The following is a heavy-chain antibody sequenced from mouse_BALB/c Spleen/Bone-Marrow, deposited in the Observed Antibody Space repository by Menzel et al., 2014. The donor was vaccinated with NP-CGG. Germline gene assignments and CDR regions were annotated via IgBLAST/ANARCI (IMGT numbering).Heavy chain of an antibody. Sequence: EVKVVESGGGLVQPGGSLKLSCAASGFTFXNYGMSWVRQTPDKRLELVATINSNGGITYYPDSVKGRFTISRDNAKNTLYLQMSSLKSEDTAVYYCAKNQEAFDYWGQGTTLTVSS. V-gene: IGHV5-6-3*01. CDR3: AKNQEAFDY. CDR1: GFTFXNYG. CDR2: INSNGGIT. D-gene: IGHD3-2*02. J-gene: IGHJ2*01.